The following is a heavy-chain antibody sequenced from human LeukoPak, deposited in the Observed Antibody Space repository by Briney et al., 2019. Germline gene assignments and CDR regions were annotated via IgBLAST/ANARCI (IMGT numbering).Heavy chain of an antibody. CDR1: GFTFSSYE. Sequence: GGSLRLSSATSGFTFSSYEMNWVRQAPGKGLEWVSYISSSGSTIYYADSVKGRFTISRDNAKNSLYLQMNSLRAEDTAVYYCARDSSSSMFDPWGQGTLVTVSS. V-gene: IGHV3-48*03. J-gene: IGHJ5*02. D-gene: IGHD6-6*01. CDR2: ISSSGSTI. CDR3: ARDSSSSMFDP.